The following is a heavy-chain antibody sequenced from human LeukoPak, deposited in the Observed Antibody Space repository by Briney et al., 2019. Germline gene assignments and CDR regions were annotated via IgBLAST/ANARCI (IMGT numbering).Heavy chain of an antibody. CDR1: GFTFSRYG. D-gene: IGHD5-12*01. CDR2: IRYDGSDK. Sequence: GGSLRLSCAASGFTFSRYGMHWVRQAPGKGLEWVAFIRYDGSDKYYADSVKGRFTISRDNSKNTLYLQMNSLRAEDTAVYYCAKSHRGYAPRRTYYYYMDVWGKGTTVTVSS. J-gene: IGHJ6*03. V-gene: IGHV3-30*02. CDR3: AKSHRGYAPRRTYYYYMDV.